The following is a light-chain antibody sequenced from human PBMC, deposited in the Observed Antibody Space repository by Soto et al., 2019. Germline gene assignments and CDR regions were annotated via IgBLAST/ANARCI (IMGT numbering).Light chain of an antibody. J-gene: IGKJ5*01. V-gene: IGKV3-11*01. CDR1: QSVSSY. Sequence: EIVLTQSPATLSLSPGERATLSCRASQSVSSYLAWYQQKPGQAPRLLIYDASNSATGIPARFSGSGSGTDFTLTISGLEPEDFDVYYCQQRSNWPPITFGQGTRLEIK. CDR3: QQRSNWPPIT. CDR2: DAS.